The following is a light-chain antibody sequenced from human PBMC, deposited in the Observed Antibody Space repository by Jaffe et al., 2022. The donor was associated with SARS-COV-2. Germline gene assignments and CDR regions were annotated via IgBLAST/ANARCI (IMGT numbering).Light chain of an antibody. CDR2: NNN. CDR3: AAWDDNLNGVV. Sequence: QSVLIQPPSASGTPGQRVTISCSGSSSNIGSNTINWYQQLPGTAPKLLIYNNNQRPSGVPDRFSGSKSGTSASLAISGLQSEDETDYYCAAWDDNLNGVVFGGGTKLTVL. J-gene: IGLJ2*01. V-gene: IGLV1-44*01. CDR1: SSNIGSNT.